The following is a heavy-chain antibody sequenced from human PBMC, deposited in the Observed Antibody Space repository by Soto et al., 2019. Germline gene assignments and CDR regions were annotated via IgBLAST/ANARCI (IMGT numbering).Heavy chain of an antibody. V-gene: IGHV1-69*02. CDR1: GGTFSSYT. Sequence: SVKVSCKASGGTFSSYTISWVRQAPGQGPDWMGRIIPILGIANYAQKFQGRVTITADKSTSTAYMELSSLRSEDTAVYYCAKHERGWLRGGYYYYYMDVWGKGTTVTVSS. J-gene: IGHJ6*03. CDR2: IIPILGIA. CDR3: AKHERGWLRGGYYYYYMDV. D-gene: IGHD5-12*01.